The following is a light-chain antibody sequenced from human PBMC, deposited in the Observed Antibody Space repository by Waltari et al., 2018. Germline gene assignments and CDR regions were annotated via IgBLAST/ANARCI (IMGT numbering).Light chain of an antibody. Sequence: DIFLPQFPGTLSLSPGEGATLSCRASQSISRFLAWYQQKPGQAPRLLIYDASTRATGIPDRFSGSGSGTDFSLTISRLEPEDFAVYYCQKYGTLPATFG. CDR2: DAS. J-gene: IGKJ1*01. CDR3: QKYGTLPAT. V-gene: IGKV3-20*01. CDR1: QSISRF.